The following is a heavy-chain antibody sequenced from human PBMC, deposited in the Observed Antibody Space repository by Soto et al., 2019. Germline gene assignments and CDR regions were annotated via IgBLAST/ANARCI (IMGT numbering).Heavy chain of an antibody. V-gene: IGHV3-64*01. Sequence: EVQLVESGGDLAQPGGFLRLSCAASGFTLSNYAMDWVRQAPGKGLEYVSGISSNGVGTYYANSVQGRFTVSRDNSKNTVYLQMGYLGPEYTAVYYCARRARPYFFYMDVWGKGTTVTVS. J-gene: IGHJ6*03. CDR2: ISSNGVGT. CDR3: ARRARPYFFYMDV. D-gene: IGHD6-6*01. CDR1: GFTLSNYA.